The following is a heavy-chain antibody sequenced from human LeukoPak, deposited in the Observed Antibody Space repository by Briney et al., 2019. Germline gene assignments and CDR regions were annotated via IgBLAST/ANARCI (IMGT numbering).Heavy chain of an antibody. J-gene: IGHJ4*02. D-gene: IGHD4-11*01. CDR1: GFTFSRYW. CDR2: INSDGSST. Sequence: GGSLRLSCAASGFTFSRYWMHWVRQAPGKGLVWVSRINSDGSSTSYVDSVKGRFTISRDNAKNTLYLQMNSLTVEDTAVYYCARDGLTETTRDSDYWGQGTLVTVSS. CDR3: ARDGLTETTRDSDY. V-gene: IGHV3-74*01.